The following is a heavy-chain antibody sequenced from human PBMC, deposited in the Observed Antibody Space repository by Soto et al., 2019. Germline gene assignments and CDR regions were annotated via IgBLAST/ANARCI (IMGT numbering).Heavy chain of an antibody. Sequence: SETLSLTCAVSGGSISSGGYSWSWIRQPPGKGLEWIGYIYHSGSTYYNPSLKSRVTISVDRSKNQFSLKLSSVTAADTAVYYCARGGIVGATRGFDIWGQGTMVTVSS. CDR2: IYHSGST. D-gene: IGHD1-26*01. J-gene: IGHJ3*02. CDR3: ARGGIVGATRGFDI. V-gene: IGHV4-30-2*01. CDR1: GGSISSGGYS.